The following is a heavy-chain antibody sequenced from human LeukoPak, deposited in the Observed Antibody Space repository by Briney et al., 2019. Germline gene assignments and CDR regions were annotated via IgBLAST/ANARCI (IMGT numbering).Heavy chain of an antibody. D-gene: IGHD3-10*01. V-gene: IGHV4-39*07. CDR3: ARSAPVRGVIRY. Sequence: PSETLSLTCTVSGGSISSSSYYWGWIRQPPGKGLEWIGEINHSGSTNYNPSLKSRVTISVDTSKNQFSLKLSSVTAADTAVYYCARSAPVRGVIRYWGRGTLVTVSS. J-gene: IGHJ4*02. CDR2: INHSGST. CDR1: GGSISSSSYY.